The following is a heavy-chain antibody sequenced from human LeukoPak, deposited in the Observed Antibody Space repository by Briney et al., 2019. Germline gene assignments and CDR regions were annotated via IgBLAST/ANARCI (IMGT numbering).Heavy chain of an antibody. CDR1: GFIFSSYS. CDR2: ISSSSSYI. CDR3: AREVAAAGTLNWFDP. J-gene: IGHJ5*02. Sequence: GGSLRLSCAASGFIFSSYSMNWVRQAPGKGLEWVSSISSSSSYIYYADSVKGRFTISRDNAKNSLYLQMNSLRAEDTAVYYCAREVAAAGTLNWFDPWGQGTLVTVSS. D-gene: IGHD6-13*01. V-gene: IGHV3-21*01.